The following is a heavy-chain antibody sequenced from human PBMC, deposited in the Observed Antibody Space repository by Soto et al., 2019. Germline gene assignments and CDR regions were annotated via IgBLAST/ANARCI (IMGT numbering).Heavy chain of an antibody. D-gene: IGHD3-16*01. Sequence: SGGSLRLSCAASGFTFSGYGMHWVRQAPGKGLEWVTVISYDGSNNYYADSVKGRFTISRDNSKNTLYLQMNSLRAEDTAVYYCAKAQLGGDYFDYWGQGTLVTVSS. CDR3: AKAQLGGDYFDY. CDR1: GFTFSGYG. V-gene: IGHV3-30*18. CDR2: ISYDGSNN. J-gene: IGHJ4*02.